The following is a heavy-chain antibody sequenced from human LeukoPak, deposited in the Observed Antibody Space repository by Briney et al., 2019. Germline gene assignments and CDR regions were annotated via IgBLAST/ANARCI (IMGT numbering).Heavy chain of an antibody. CDR1: GYTFTNYY. V-gene: IGHV1-46*01. Sequence: ASVKASCKASGYTFTNYYMHWVRQAPGQGLEWMGIINPSGGSTTYAQKFQGRVTMTRDTSTSTVYMELSGLRSEDTAVYYCARDLHIDGRPEGRDYWGQGTLVTVSS. CDR2: INPSGGST. D-gene: IGHD3-10*01. J-gene: IGHJ4*02. CDR3: ARDLHIDGRPEGRDY.